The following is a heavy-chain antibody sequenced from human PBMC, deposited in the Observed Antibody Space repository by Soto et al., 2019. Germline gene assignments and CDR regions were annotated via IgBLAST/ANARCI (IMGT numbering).Heavy chain of an antibody. J-gene: IGHJ4*02. Sequence: EVQLVESGGGLVQPGGSLRLSCAASGFTFATNNMNWVHQAPGKGLEWVSFISSSGSSIYYADSVKGRFTISRDNAQNSLYLQMNSLRDEDTAVYYCARDPASGWSNFDYWGQGTLVTVSS. CDR2: ISSSGSSI. D-gene: IGHD6-19*01. V-gene: IGHV3-48*02. CDR1: GFTFATNN. CDR3: ARDPASGWSNFDY.